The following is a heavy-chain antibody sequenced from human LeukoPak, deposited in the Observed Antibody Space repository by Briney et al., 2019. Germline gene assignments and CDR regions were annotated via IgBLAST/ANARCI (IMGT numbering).Heavy chain of an antibody. J-gene: IGHJ4*02. Sequence: GGSLRLSCAASGFNFGAYTINWVRQAPGKGLEWVSCIFSRSESILYADSVKGRFTISRDNAKNSLYLQMDSLRVEDTAVYYCASSGSYRFDYWGQGTLVTVSS. V-gene: IGHV3-21*01. D-gene: IGHD1-26*01. CDR3: ASSGSYRFDY. CDR2: IFSRSESI. CDR1: GFNFGAYT.